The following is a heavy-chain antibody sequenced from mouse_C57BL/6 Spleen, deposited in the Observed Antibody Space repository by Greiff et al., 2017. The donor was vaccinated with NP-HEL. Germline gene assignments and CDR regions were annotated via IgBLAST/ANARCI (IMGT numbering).Heavy chain of an antibody. D-gene: IGHD2-2*01. CDR3: AREFYYGYDEGDAMDY. CDR2: IYPRDGST. Sequence: VQLQQSDAELVKPGASVKISCKVSGYTFTDHTIHWMKQRPEQGLEWIGYIYPRDGSTKYNEKFKGKATLTADKSSSTAYMQLNSLTSEDSAVYCCAREFYYGYDEGDAMDYWGQGTSVTVSS. J-gene: IGHJ4*01. CDR1: GYTFTDHT. V-gene: IGHV1-78*01.